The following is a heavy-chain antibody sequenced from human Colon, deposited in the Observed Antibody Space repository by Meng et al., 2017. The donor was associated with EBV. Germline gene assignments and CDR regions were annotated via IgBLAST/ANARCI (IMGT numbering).Heavy chain of an antibody. V-gene: IGHV4-30-4*01. CDR3: ARAEYYNWFDP. CDR2: IYYSGNT. CDR1: GGSMSSGDHF. D-gene: IGHD1-14*01. J-gene: IGHJ5*02. Sequence: QVQVQESCPGLVRPCQTLSLTCTVSGGSMSSGDHFWNWIRQPPGKGLEWIGYIYYSGNTYYNPSLKSRVTISIDTSKNQFSLKLSSVTAADTAVYYCARAEYYNWFDPWGQGPLVTVSS.